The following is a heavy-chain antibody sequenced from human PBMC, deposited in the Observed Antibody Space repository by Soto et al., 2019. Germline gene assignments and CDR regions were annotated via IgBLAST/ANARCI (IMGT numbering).Heavy chain of an antibody. J-gene: IGHJ6*03. CDR3: ARDAPGYGYGYYYYYMDV. V-gene: IGHV3-7*01. CDR2: IKQDGSEK. CDR1: GFTFSSYW. Sequence: GGSLRLSCAASGFTFSSYWMSWVRQAPGKGLEWVANIKQDGSEKYYVDSVKGRFTISRDNAKNSLYLQMNSLRAEDTAVYYCARDAPGYGYGYYYYYMDVWGKGTTVTVSS. D-gene: IGHD5-18*01.